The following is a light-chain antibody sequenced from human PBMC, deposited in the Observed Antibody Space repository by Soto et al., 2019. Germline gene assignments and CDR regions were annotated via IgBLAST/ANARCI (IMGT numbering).Light chain of an antibody. J-gene: IGKJ5*01. CDR3: QQYGNSPQIT. CDR2: GAS. V-gene: IGKV3-20*01. CDR1: QSVSSY. Sequence: EIVLTQSPATLSLSPGERATLSCRASQSVSSYLAWYQQKPGQAPRLLIYGASSRATGIPDRFSGSGSGTDFTLTISRLEPEDFAVYYCQQYGNSPQITFGQGTRLEIK.